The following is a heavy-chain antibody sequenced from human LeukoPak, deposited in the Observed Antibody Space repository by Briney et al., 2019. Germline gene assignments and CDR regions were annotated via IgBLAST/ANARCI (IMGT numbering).Heavy chain of an antibody. D-gene: IGHD2-2*01. Sequence: GGSLRLSCAASGFKFDDYGMTWVRQAPGKGLEWVSGITWNGGSTGYADSVKGRFTISRDNAKNSLYLQMNSLRAEDTALYYCARGGLGSCSSTSCSSPFDYWGQGTLSPSPQ. CDR1: GFKFDDYG. CDR2: ITWNGGST. CDR3: ARGGLGSCSSTSCSSPFDY. J-gene: IGHJ4*02. V-gene: IGHV3-20*04.